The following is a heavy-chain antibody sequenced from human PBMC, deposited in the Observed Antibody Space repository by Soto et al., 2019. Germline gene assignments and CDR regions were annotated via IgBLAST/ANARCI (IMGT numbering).Heavy chain of an antibody. J-gene: IGHJ6*02. CDR3: LRCPMTRIYYYCMDV. D-gene: IGHD2-21*02. CDR1: DGSITSYY. CDR2: IYYSGST. Sequence: SETLSLTCAVADGSITSYYWTCIVQPPRKGLEWIGYIYYSGSTYYNPSLKSRVTISVDTSKNQFSLRLNSVTAADTAVYYCLRCPMTRIYYYCMDVCGQAITVTL. V-gene: IGHV4-59*01.